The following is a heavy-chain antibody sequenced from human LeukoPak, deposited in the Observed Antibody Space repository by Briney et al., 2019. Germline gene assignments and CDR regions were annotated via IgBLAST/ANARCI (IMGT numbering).Heavy chain of an antibody. V-gene: IGHV3-48*03. D-gene: IGHD3-10*01. CDR2: ISSGGSTV. CDR1: GFTFSNYE. CDR3: ARGGSFVEY. Sequence: GGSLRLSCAASGFTFSNYEMHWVRRAPGKGLEWVSYISSGGSTVYYADSVKGRFTVSRDNAKNSLYLQVSSLRAEDTAVYYCARGGSFVEYWGQGTLVTVSS. J-gene: IGHJ4*02.